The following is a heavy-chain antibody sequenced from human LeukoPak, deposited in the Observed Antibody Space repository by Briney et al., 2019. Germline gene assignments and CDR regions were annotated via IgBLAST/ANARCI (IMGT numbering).Heavy chain of an antibody. Sequence: SGPALVQPTQPLTLTCTFSGFSLNASGMCVSWIRQPPGKALEWLAPIDWDDDTYYSTSLNTRLTISKDTSKNQVVLTITNMDPVDTATYYCARMNRGNYFDYWGQGTLVTVSS. J-gene: IGHJ4*02. D-gene: IGHD7-27*01. V-gene: IGHV2-70*01. CDR3: ARMNRGNYFDY. CDR1: GFSLNASGMC. CDR2: IDWDDDT.